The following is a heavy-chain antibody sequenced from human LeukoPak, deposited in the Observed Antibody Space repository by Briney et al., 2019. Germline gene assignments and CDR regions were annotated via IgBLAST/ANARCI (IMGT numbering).Heavy chain of an antibody. CDR3: ARGRGSGSYQEYHFDY. CDR1: GYTFTSYY. CDR2: INPSSYST. Sequence: ASVKVSCKASGYTFTSYYMHWVRQAPGQGLEWMGIINPSSYSTSYAQTFQGRVTMTRDTSTSTVYVELSSLRPEDTAVYYCARGRGSGSYQEYHFDYWGQGSLVTVSS. V-gene: IGHV1-46*01. J-gene: IGHJ4*02. D-gene: IGHD3-10*01.